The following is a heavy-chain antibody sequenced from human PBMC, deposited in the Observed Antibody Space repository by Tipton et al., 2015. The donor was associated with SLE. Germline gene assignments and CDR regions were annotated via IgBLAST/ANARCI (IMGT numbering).Heavy chain of an antibody. V-gene: IGHV4-39*07. CDR2: IYYSGST. CDR1: GGSISSSSYY. J-gene: IGHJ6*03. D-gene: IGHD3-3*01. CDR3: ARERYDFPYYMDV. Sequence: TLSLTCTVSGGSISSSSYYWGWIRQPPGKGLEWIGXIYYSGSTYYNPSLKSRVTISVDTSKNQFSLKLSSVTAADTAVYYCARERYDFPYYMDVWGKGTTVTVSS.